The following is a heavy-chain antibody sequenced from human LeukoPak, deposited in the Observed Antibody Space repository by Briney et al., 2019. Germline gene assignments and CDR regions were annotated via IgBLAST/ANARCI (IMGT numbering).Heavy chain of an antibody. CDR3: ASITMVRGVSTYYYYYMDV. Sequence: SETLSLTCTVSGGSISSYYWSWIRQPPGKGLEWIGYIYYSGSTNYNPSLKSRVTISVDTSKNQFSLKLSSVTAADTAVYYCASITMVRGVSTYYYYYMDVWGKGTTVTISS. D-gene: IGHD3-10*01. CDR1: GGSISSYY. CDR2: IYYSGST. V-gene: IGHV4-59*12. J-gene: IGHJ6*03.